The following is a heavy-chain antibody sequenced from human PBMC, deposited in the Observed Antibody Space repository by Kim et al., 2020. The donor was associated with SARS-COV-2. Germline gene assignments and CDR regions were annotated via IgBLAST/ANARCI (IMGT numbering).Heavy chain of an antibody. Sequence: SETLSLTCTVSGGSISSYYWSWIRQPPGKGLEWIGYIYYSGSTNYNPSLKSRVTISVDTSKNQFTLKLSSVIAADKAEDYYAGGGGFETSYLDHSGQATL. D-gene: IGHD5-12*01. CDR1: GGSISSYY. CDR3: AGGGGFETSYLDH. CDR2: IYYSGST. J-gene: IGHJ4*02. V-gene: IGHV4-59*01.